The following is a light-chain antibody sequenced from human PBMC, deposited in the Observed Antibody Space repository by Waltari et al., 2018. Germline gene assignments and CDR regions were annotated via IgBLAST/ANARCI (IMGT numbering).Light chain of an antibody. J-gene: IGKJ5*01. CDR2: DVS. CDR3: QQYDSLTLLT. CDR1: QDISNH. Sequence: DIEMTQSPSSLSASVGEKVTITCRASQDISNHLSWFQQKPGKAPKLLIYDVSKLETGVASRSSGGGSQADFTLIINDVQPEDVATYYCQQYDSLTLLTFGQGTRLE. V-gene: IGKV1-33*01.